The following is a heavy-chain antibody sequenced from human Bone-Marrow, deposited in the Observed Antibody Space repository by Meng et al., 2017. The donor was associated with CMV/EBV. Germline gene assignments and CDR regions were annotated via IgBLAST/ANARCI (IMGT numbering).Heavy chain of an antibody. CDR2: INPNSGGT. D-gene: IGHD3-3*01. J-gene: IGHJ5*02. CDR1: GYTFTGYY. V-gene: IGHV1-2*02. Sequence: ASVKVSCKASGYTFTGYYMHWVRQAPGQGLEWMGWINPNSGGTNYAQKFQGRVTMTRDTSISTAYMELSRLRSDDTAVYYCARDPIFGVVPANWFAPWGQGNLVNVSS. CDR3: ARDPIFGVVPANWFAP.